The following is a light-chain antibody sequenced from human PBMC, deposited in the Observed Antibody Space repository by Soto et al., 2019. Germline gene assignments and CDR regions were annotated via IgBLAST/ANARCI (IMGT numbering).Light chain of an antibody. J-gene: IGLJ3*02. CDR1: SGHSSYA. V-gene: IGLV4-69*01. CDR2: LNSDGSH. CDR3: QSWGSGIRGV. Sequence: VLTQSPSASASLGASVKLTCTLSSGHSSYAIAWHQQQPEKGPRYLMKLNSDGSHSKGDGLPDRFSGSSSGAERYLTISSLQSEDEADYYCQSWGSGIRGVFGGGTKLTVL.